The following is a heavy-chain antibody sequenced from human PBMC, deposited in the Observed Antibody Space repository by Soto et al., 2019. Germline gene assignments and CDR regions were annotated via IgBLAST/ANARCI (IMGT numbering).Heavy chain of an antibody. CDR1: GGSISSYY. CDR2: IYYSGST. CDR3: ARGGSSKGTYNWFDP. Sequence: QVQLQESGPGLVKPSETLSLTCTVSGGSISSYYWSWIRQPPGKGLEWIGYIYYSGSTNYNPSLMSRVTITIDTSKNQFSLKLSSVTAADTAVYYCARGGSSKGTYNWFDPWGQGTLVTVSS. V-gene: IGHV4-59*01. J-gene: IGHJ5*02. D-gene: IGHD1-26*01.